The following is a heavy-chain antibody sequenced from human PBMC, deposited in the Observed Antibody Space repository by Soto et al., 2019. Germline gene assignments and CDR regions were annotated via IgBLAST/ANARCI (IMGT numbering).Heavy chain of an antibody. V-gene: IGHV3-21*01. CDR2: ISSSSSYI. CDR3: ARDKSCSSTSCSPHYYYGMDV. D-gene: IGHD2-2*01. J-gene: IGHJ6*02. CDR1: GFTFSSYS. Sequence: KPGGSLRLSCAASGFTFSSYSMNWVRQAPGKGLEWVSSISSSSSYIYYADSVKGRFTISRDNAKNSLYLQMNSLRAEDTAVYYCARDKSCSSTSCSPHYYYGMDVWGQGTTVTVSS.